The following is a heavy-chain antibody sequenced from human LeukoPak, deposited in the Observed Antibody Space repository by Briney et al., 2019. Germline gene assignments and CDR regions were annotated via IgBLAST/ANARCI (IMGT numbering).Heavy chain of an antibody. V-gene: IGHV3-11*05. CDR1: GFTFSDYY. J-gene: IGHJ4*02. Sequence: GGSLRLSCAASGFTFSDYYMSWVRQAPGKGLEWVSYITSRSDYTNYADSVKGRFTISRDNAKNSLYLQMNSLRAEDTAVYYCAKAAGYTYFDYWGQGTLVTVSS. CDR2: ITSRSDYT. CDR3: AKAAGYTYFDY. D-gene: IGHD5-24*01.